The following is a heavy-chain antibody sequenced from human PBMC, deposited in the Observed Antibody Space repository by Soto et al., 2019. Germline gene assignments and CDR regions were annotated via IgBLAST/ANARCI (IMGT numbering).Heavy chain of an antibody. Sequence: GRSLRLSCAASGFAFSSYWMSWVRQAPGKGLEWVANIKQDGSEKYYVDSVKGRFTISRDNAKNSLYLQMNSLRAEDTAVYYCARDSYIAVAGKLYFDYWGQGNLVTVS. V-gene: IGHV3-7*01. CDR1: GFAFSSYW. D-gene: IGHD6-19*01. CDR2: IKQDGSEK. CDR3: ARDSYIAVAGKLYFDY. J-gene: IGHJ4*02.